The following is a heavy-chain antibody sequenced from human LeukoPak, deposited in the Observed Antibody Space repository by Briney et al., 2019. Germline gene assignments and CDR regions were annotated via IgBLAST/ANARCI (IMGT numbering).Heavy chain of an antibody. CDR3: ASQNIAAAGSDYYYMDV. V-gene: IGHV4-4*07. J-gene: IGHJ6*03. D-gene: IGHD6-13*01. CDR2: IYTSGST. CDR1: GVSISSYY. Sequence: SETLSLTCTVSGVSISSYYWSWIRQPAGKGLEWIGRIYTSGSTNYNPSLKSRVIISVDTSKNQFSLKLSSVTAADTAVYYCASQNIAAAGSDYYYMDVWGKGTTVTVSS.